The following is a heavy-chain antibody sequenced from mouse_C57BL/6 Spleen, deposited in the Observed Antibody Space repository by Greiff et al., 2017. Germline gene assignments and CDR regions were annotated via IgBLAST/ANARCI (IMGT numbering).Heavy chain of an antibody. Sequence: EVKLMESGPELVKPGASVKIPCKASGYTFTDYNMDWVKQSHGKSLEWIGDINPNNGGTIYNQKFKGKATLTVDKSSSTAYMELRSLTSEDTAVYYCARRGITTRYFDVWGTGTTVTVSS. CDR2: INPNNGGT. J-gene: IGHJ1*03. CDR3: ARRGITTRYFDV. V-gene: IGHV1-18*01. CDR1: GYTFTDYN. D-gene: IGHD1-1*01.